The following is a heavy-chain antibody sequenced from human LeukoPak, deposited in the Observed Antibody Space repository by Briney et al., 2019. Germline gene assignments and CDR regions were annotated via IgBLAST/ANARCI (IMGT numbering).Heavy chain of an antibody. V-gene: IGHV4-59*08. J-gene: IGHJ3*02. Sequence: SETLSLTCTVSGGSISSYYWSWIRQPPGKGLEWIGYIYYSGSTNYNPSLKSRVTISVDTSKNQFSLKLSSVTAADTAVYYCARRYHSYGANDAFDIWGQGTMVTVSS. D-gene: IGHD5-18*01. CDR2: IYYSGST. CDR1: GGSISSYY. CDR3: ARRYHSYGANDAFDI.